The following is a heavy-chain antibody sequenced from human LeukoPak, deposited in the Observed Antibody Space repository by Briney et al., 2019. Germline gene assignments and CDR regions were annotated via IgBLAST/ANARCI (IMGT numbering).Heavy chain of an antibody. Sequence: GASVKVSCKASGGTFSSYAISWVRQAPGQGLEWMGGIIPIFGTANYAQKFQGRVTITTDESTSTAYMELSSLRSEETAVYYCARGEPNYYDSSAGPLDYWGQGTLVTASS. J-gene: IGHJ4*02. CDR2: IIPIFGTA. CDR1: GGTFSSYA. D-gene: IGHD3-22*01. CDR3: ARGEPNYYDSSAGPLDY. V-gene: IGHV1-69*05.